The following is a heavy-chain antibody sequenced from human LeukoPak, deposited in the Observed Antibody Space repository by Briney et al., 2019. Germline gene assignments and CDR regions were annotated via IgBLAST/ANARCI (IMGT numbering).Heavy chain of an antibody. J-gene: IGHJ4*02. CDR3: ASAPRYSSGWYGGFDY. CDR2: IKEDGSEK. D-gene: IGHD6-19*01. V-gene: IGHV3-7*03. CDR1: GFTFSNYW. Sequence: GGSLRLSCAASGFTFSNYWMTWVRQAPGEGLEWVANIKEDGSEKYYVDSVKGRFTISRDNAKNSLYLQMNSLRAEDTAVYYCASAPRYSSGWYGGFDYWGQGTLVTVSS.